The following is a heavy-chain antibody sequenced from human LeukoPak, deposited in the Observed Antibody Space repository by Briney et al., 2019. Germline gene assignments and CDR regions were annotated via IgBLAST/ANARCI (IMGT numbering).Heavy chain of an antibody. CDR1: GGTFSSYA. CDR3: ATYGIYSSSWYTPPLDY. J-gene: IGHJ4*02. D-gene: IGHD6-13*01. V-gene: IGHV1-69*04. Sequence: GASVKVSCKASGGTFSSYAISWVRQAPGQGLEWMGRIIPILGIANYAQKFQGRVTITADKSTSTAYMELSSLRSEDTAVYYCATYGIYSSSWYTPPLDYWGQGTLVTVSS. CDR2: IIPILGIA.